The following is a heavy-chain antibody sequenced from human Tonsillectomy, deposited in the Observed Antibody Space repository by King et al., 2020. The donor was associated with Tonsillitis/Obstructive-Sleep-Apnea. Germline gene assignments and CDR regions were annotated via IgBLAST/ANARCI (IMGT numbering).Heavy chain of an antibody. CDR3: AREYYGDCNFDY. D-gene: IGHD4-17*01. J-gene: IGHJ4*02. CDR2: INQDGSEK. Sequence: VQLVESGGGLVQPGGSLRLSCAASGFTFSNYWMTWVRQAPGKGLEWVANINQDGSEKYYVDSVKGRFSISRDNAKNSLYLQMNSLRAEDTAVYYCAREYYGDCNFDYWGQGTLVTVSS. V-gene: IGHV3-7*03. CDR1: GFTFSNYW.